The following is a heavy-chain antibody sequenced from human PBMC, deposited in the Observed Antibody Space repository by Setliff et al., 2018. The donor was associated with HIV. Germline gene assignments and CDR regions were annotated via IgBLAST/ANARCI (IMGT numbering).Heavy chain of an antibody. CDR1: GLSLSTSGVG. Sequence: SGPTLVNPTQTLTLTCIFSGLSLSTSGVGVGWIRQSPGKALEWLAFIYWNNNKHYSTSLKSRLTVTKDTSKNRLVFTMTNMDPVDTATYYCAYSGRQLRGPYFDFWGQGTPFTVSS. V-gene: IGHV2-5*01. CDR2: IYWNNNK. J-gene: IGHJ4*02. CDR3: AYSGRQLRGPYFDF. D-gene: IGHD1-1*01.